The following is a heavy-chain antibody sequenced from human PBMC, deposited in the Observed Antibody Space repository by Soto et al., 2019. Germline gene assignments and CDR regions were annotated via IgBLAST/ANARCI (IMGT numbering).Heavy chain of an antibody. V-gene: IGHV4-4*02. CDR3: ARDSRFGSNNWFDP. Sequence: PLETLSLTCAVSSGSSSSSNWWSWVRQPPGKGLEWIGEIYHSGSTNYNPSLKSRVTISVDKSKNQFSLKLSSVTAADTAVYYCARDSRFGSNNWFDPWGQGTLVTVSS. D-gene: IGHD3-16*01. CDR2: IYHSGST. CDR1: SGSSSSSNW. J-gene: IGHJ5*02.